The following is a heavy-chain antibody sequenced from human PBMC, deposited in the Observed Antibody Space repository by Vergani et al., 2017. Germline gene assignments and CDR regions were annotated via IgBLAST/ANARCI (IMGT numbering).Heavy chain of an antibody. CDR2: IIPILGTA. Sequence: QVQLVQSGAEVKKPGSSVKVSCKASGGTFSSYAISWVPQAPGQGLEWMGGIIPILGTANYAQKFRGRVTITADESTSTAYMELSSLRSEDTAVSYCAGVRAEVCGIVAVPAAMKEWYYYYYMDVWGKGTTVTVSS. CDR1: GGTFSSYA. J-gene: IGHJ6*03. V-gene: IGHV1-69*01. D-gene: IGHD2-2*01. CDR3: AGVRAEVCGIVAVPAAMKEWYYYYYMDV.